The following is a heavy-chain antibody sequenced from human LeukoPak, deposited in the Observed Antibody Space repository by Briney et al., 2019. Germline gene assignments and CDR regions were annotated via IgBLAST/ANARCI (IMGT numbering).Heavy chain of an antibody. D-gene: IGHD1-1*01. Sequence: PGGSLRLSCAASGFTFSDYWMNWLRQAPGKGLMWVSRLNPNGRNTDYADSVKGRFTISRDNAKNTLYLQVNSLRVDDTAVYYCARDRFWNQYDPWGQGTLVTVSS. CDR1: GFTFSDYW. CDR2: LNPNGRNT. J-gene: IGHJ5*02. CDR3: ARDRFWNQYDP. V-gene: IGHV3-74*01.